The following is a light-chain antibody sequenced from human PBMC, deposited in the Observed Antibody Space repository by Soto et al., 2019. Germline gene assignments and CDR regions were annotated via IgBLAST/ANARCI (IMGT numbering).Light chain of an antibody. CDR1: QSVSSN. CDR2: GAS. V-gene: IGKV3-15*01. J-gene: IGKJ4*01. CDR3: QQYNNWPLT. Sequence: EIVVTQSPATLSVSPGERATLSCRASQSVSSNLAWYQQKPGQAPRLLIYGASTRATGIPARFSGSGSGTEFILTIISLQSEDFAVYYCQQYNNWPLTFGGGTKAEIK.